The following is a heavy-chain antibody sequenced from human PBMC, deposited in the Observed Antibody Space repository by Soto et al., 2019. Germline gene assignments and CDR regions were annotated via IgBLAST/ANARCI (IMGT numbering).Heavy chain of an antibody. J-gene: IGHJ3*02. CDR2: IIPLLGIA. V-gene: IGHV1-69*10. CDR3: ATEVEYSSSDDFDM. CDR1: GGTFRSYG. D-gene: IGHD6-6*01. Sequence: SVKVSCKASGGTFRSYGISWVRHAPGQGLEWMGGIIPLLGIANYAQRFQGRVTITADKSTSTGYMELSSLRSEDTAVYYCATEVEYSSSDDFDMCGQGTMVTF.